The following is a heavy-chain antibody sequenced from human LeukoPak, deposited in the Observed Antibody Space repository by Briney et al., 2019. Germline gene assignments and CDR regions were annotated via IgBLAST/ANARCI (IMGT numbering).Heavy chain of an antibody. CDR1: GGSISSSSYY. J-gene: IGHJ4*02. CDR3: GRDRSGATDFDY. D-gene: IGHD5-24*01. V-gene: IGHV4-61*03. CDR2: IYYSGST. Sequence: PSETLSLTCTVSGGSISSSSYYWSWIRQPPGKGLEWIGYIYYSGSTFYNPSLKNRVTMSLDTSRNHFSLKLSSVTAADTAVYYCGRDRSGATDFDYWGQGILVTVSS.